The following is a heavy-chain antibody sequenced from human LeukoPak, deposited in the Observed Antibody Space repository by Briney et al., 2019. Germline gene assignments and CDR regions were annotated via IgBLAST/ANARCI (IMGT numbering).Heavy chain of an antibody. CDR2: ISYDGSNK. D-gene: IGHD1-26*01. V-gene: IGHV3-30*03. J-gene: IGHJ4*02. CDR1: GFTFSSYG. Sequence: SGGSLRLSCAASGFTFSSYGMHWVRRAPGKGLEWVAVISYDGSNKYYADSVKGRFTISRDNSKNTLYLQMNSLRAEDTAVYYCTSNLGRIDYWGQGTLVTVSS. CDR3: TSNLGRIDY.